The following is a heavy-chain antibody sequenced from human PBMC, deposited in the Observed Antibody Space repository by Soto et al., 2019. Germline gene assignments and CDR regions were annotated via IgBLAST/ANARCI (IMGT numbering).Heavy chain of an antibody. CDR2: IIPILGIA. CDR1: GGTFSSYT. V-gene: IGHV1-69*02. J-gene: IGHJ4*02. Sequence: QVQLVQSGAEVKKPGSSVKVSCKASGGTFSSYTISWVRQAPGQGLEWMGRIIPILGIANYAQKFQGRVTITADKSTSTAYMELRSLRSEDTAVYYCASSTVATVGDYWGQGTLVTVSS. D-gene: IGHD5-12*01. CDR3: ASSTVATVGDY.